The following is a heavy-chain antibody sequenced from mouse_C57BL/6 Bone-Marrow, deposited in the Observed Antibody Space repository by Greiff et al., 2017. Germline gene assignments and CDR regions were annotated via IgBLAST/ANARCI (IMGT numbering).Heavy chain of an antibody. V-gene: IGHV1-59*01. CDR3: ARGVITP. D-gene: IGHD2-4*01. CDR1: GYNFKSYW. J-gene: IGHJ4*01. CDR2: IDPSDSYT. Sequence: QVQLQQPGAELVRPGPSVKLSCTASGYNFKSYWMHWVKQRPGQGLEWIGVIDPSDSYTNYNQKVKGKATLTVDPSSSTAYMQLSSLTSEYAAVCYCARGVITPWGQGTSGTVTS.